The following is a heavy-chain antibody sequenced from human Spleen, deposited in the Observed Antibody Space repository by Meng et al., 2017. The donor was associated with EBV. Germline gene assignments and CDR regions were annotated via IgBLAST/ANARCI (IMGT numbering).Heavy chain of an antibody. D-gene: IGHD6-13*01. CDR3: ARGPGRTRAADFDY. CDR2: IIPIFATS. Sequence: QWQLGRSGAGVKKPVSSVKVSCKASGGTFSSYGITWVRQAPGQGLEWMGGIIPIFATSHYARKFQGRVTITADESTNTAYMELSSLRSEDTAVYYCARGPGRTRAADFDYWGQGTLVTVSS. CDR1: GGTFSSYG. J-gene: IGHJ4*02. V-gene: IGHV1-69*01.